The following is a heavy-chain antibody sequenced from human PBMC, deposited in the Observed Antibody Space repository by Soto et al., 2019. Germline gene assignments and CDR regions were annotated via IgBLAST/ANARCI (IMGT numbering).Heavy chain of an antibody. Sequence: GESLKISCKGSGYNFAGYWIAWVRQMPGKGLELMGIIYPSDSDTRYRPSFQGQVTISADKSISSAYLKWSSLRASDTAMYYCARGGVSTRTFDYWGKGTPVTVS. CDR1: GYNFAGYW. CDR2: IYPSDSDT. V-gene: IGHV5-51*01. J-gene: IGHJ4*02. D-gene: IGHD1-1*01. CDR3: ARGGVSTRTFDY.